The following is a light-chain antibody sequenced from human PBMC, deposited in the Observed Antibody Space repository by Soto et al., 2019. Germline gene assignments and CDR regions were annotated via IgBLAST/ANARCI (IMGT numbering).Light chain of an antibody. V-gene: IGKV1-39*01. CDR1: QSIASF. CDR2: DTS. CDR3: LQDYSPLLA. J-gene: IGKJ4*01. Sequence: DIQMTQSPSSLSASIGDTVTITCRASQSIASFLNWLQLKPGKAPKLLISDTSTLQSGVPSRFSGGGSGTEFTLPSRSLQPEDSALYFCLQDYSPLLAFGAGTRVEIK.